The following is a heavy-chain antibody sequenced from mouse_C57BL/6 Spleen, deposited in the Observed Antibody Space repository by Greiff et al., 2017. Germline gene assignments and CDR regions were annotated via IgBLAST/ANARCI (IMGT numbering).Heavy chain of an antibody. J-gene: IGHJ3*01. CDR1: GYTFTSYW. V-gene: IGHV1-55*01. D-gene: IGHD2-12*01. CDR2: IYPGSGST. Sequence: QVQLQQPGAELVKPGASVKMSCKASGYTFTSYWITWVKQRPGQGLEWIGDIYPGSGSTNYNEKFKSKATLTVDTSSSTAYMQLISLTSEDSAVYYSARWLSDYTGLAYWGKGTLVTVAA. CDR3: ARWLSDYTGLAY.